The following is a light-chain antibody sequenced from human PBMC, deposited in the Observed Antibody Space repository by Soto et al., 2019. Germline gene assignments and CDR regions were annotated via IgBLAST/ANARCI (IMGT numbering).Light chain of an antibody. J-gene: IGLJ3*02. Sequence: QSVLTQPPSASGPPGQRVAIPCSGSTSNIGSKYVYWYQQLPGTAPKLVIYRNNQRPSGVPERFSGSKSGTSASLAISGLRSDDGADYYCSVRAGGLGGWVFGGGTKVAVL. CDR1: TSNIGSKY. CDR3: SVRAGGLGGWV. V-gene: IGLV1-47*01. CDR2: RNN.